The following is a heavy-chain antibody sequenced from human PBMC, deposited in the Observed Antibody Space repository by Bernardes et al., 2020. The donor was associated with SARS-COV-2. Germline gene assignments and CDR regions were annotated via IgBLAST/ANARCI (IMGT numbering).Heavy chain of an antibody. Sequence: GGSLRLSCAASGFTFSNYNMNWVRQAPGKGLEWVSSISSSSSYIYYADSLKGRVTISRDNSKNSLFLQMNTLRVEDTAVYYCARQWNSDTTGYYYWGQGTLVTVSP. CDR3: ARQWNSDTTGYYY. V-gene: IGHV3-21*01. CDR1: GFTFSNYN. D-gene: IGHD3-22*01. J-gene: IGHJ4*02. CDR2: ISSSSSYI.